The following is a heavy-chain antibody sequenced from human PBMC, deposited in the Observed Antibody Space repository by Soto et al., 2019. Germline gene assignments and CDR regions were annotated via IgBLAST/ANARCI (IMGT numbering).Heavy chain of an antibody. Sequence: QVQLVQSGAEVKKPGASVKVSCKASGYTFTSYGISWVRQAPGQGLEWMGWISAYNGNTNYAQKLQGRVTMTTDTSTSTAYMELRSLRSDDTAVYYWARDLYMTAAGTYCYGMDVWGQGTTVTVSS. CDR3: ARDLYMTAAGTYCYGMDV. D-gene: IGHD6-13*01. CDR1: GYTFTSYG. J-gene: IGHJ6*02. V-gene: IGHV1-18*01. CDR2: ISAYNGNT.